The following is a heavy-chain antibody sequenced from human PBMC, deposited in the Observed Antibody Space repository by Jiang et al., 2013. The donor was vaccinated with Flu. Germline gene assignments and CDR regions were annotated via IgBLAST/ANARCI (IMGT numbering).Heavy chain of an antibody. CDR3: ARRLGAARLRYFDL. V-gene: IGHV4-59*01. CDR2: IYYSGST. D-gene: IGHD6-6*01. CDR1: GGSISSYY. Sequence: GSGLVKPSETLSLTCTVSGGSISSYYWSWIRQPPGKGLEWIGYIYYSGSTNYNPSLKSRVTISVDTSKNQFSLKLSSVTAADTAVYYCARRLGAARLRYFDLWGRGTLVTVSS. J-gene: IGHJ2*01.